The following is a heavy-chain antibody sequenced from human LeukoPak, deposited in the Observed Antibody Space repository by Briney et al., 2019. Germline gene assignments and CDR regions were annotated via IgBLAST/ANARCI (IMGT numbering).Heavy chain of an antibody. V-gene: IGHV4-61*05. D-gene: IGHD3-10*01. CDR1: GGSISSSSYY. J-gene: IGHJ4*02. Sequence: PSETLSLTCTVSGGSISSSSYYWNWIRQPPGKGLEWIGYIYYSGSTNYNPSLKSRVTISVDTSKNQFSLRLSSVTAADTAVYYCARRRFGQLRISDYWGQGTLVTVSS. CDR2: IYYSGST. CDR3: ARRRFGQLRISDY.